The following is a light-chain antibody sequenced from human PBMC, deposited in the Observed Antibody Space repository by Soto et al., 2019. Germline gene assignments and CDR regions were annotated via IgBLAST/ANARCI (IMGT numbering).Light chain of an antibody. Sequence: DIQMTQSPSSLSASVGDRVTITCRASQSVGSLLNWFQQKPGKAPKLLIYAASTLQSGAPSRFSGSGAGTDFTLIISSLQPEDFATYYCPQSSSLPYTFGQGTKVEI. CDR3: PQSSSLPYT. CDR1: QSVGSL. J-gene: IGKJ2*01. V-gene: IGKV1-39*01. CDR2: AAS.